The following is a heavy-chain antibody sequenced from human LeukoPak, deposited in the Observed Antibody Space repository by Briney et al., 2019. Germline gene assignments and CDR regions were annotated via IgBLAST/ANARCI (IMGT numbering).Heavy chain of an antibody. CDR3: RASCYRTQYYFDY. J-gene: IGHJ4*02. CDR1: GGSISGYY. V-gene: IGHV4-4*07. CDR2: INTSGTT. Sequence: SETLSLTCTVSGGSISGYYWSWIRQPAGKGPEWMGRINTSGTTRYDPSLKSRVTISVDTSKNQFSLKLSSVTAADTAVYYCRASCYRTQYYFDYWGQGTLVTVSS. D-gene: IGHD2-2*02.